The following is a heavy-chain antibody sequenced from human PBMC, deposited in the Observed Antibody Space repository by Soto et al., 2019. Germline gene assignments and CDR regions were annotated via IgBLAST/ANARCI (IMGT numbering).Heavy chain of an antibody. CDR3: ASSQLLFGFYYMDV. CDR1: GGSISSYY. V-gene: IGHV4-59*08. CDR2: IYYSGST. D-gene: IGHD2-2*01. J-gene: IGHJ6*03. Sequence: PSETLSLTCTVSGGSISSYYWSWIRQPPGKGLEWIGYIYYSGSTNYNPSLKSRVTISVDTSKNQFSLKLSSVTAADTAVYYCASSQLLFGFYYMDVWGRGTTVTVSS.